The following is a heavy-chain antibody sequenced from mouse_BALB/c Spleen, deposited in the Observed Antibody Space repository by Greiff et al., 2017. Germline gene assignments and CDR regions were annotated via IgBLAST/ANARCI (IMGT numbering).Heavy chain of an antibody. J-gene: IGHJ1*01. CDR2: IWTGGGT. CDR3: VRDRPSYEGDWYFDV. Sequence: QVQLKESGPGLVAPSQSLSITCTVSGFSLTSYDISWIRQPPGKGLEWLGVIWTGGGTNYNSAFMSRLSISKDNSKSQVFLKMNSLQTDDTAIYYCVRDRPSYEGDWYFDVWGAGTTVTVSS. D-gene: IGHD2-3*01. CDR1: GFSLTSYD. V-gene: IGHV2-9-2*01.